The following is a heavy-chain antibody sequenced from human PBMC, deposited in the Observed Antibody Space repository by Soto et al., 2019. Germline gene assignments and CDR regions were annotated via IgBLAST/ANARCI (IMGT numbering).Heavy chain of an antibody. J-gene: IGHJ4*02. Sequence: EVQLVESGGGLVQPGRSLRLSCVVSGFTFDDYAMHWVRQDPGGGLEWVSGINWNSAVIGYADSVKGRFTISRDNAKNALYLQMTSMRSEDTALYYCARDPSVTAIGRADHWGQGTLVTVSS. CDR2: INWNSAVI. CDR3: ARDPSVTAIGRADH. V-gene: IGHV3-9*01. CDR1: GFTFDDYA. D-gene: IGHD5-18*01.